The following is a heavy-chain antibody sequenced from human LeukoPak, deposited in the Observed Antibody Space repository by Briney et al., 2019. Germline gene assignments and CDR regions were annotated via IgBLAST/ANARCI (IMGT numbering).Heavy chain of an antibody. CDR1: GGSISSGGYS. CDR2: IYHSGST. Sequence: PSQTLSLTCAVSGGSISSGGYSWSWIRQPPGKGLEWIGYIYHSGSTYYNPSLKSRVTMSVDKSMNQFSLRVSSVTAADTAVYYCASRDYSETSGYYWNWFDPWGQGTLVIVSS. D-gene: IGHD3-22*01. V-gene: IGHV4-30-2*01. CDR3: ASRDYSETSGYYWNWFDP. J-gene: IGHJ5*02.